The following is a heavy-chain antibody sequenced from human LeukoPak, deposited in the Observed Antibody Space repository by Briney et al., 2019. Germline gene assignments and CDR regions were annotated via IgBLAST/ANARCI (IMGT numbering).Heavy chain of an antibody. J-gene: IGHJ4*02. D-gene: IGHD1-26*01. CDR3: ARDGGSYFDY. V-gene: IGHV1-46*01. CDR1: VYTFTIYY. Sequence: GASVTVSCKASVYTFTIYYMHWVRQAPGQGLEWMGIINPSGGSTSYAQKFQGRVTMTRDTSTSTVYMELSSLRSEDTAVYYCARDGGSYFDYWGQGTLVTVSS. CDR2: INPSGGST.